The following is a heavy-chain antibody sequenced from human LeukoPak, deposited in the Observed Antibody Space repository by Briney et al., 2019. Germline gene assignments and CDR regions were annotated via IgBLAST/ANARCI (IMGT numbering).Heavy chain of an antibody. D-gene: IGHD6-19*01. CDR3: ARVPAGLGAFDI. V-gene: IGHV4-30-4*08. Sequence: KPSQTLSLTCTVSGGSISSGDYYWSWIRQPPGKGLEWIGYIYYSGGTYYDPSLKSRVTISVDTSKNQFSLKLSSVTAADTAVYYCARVPAGLGAFDIWGQGTMVTVSS. CDR2: IYYSGGT. CDR1: GGSISSGDYY. J-gene: IGHJ3*02.